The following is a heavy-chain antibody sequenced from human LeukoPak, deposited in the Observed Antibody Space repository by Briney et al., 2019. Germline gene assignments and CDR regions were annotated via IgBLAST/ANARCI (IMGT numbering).Heavy chain of an antibody. CDR3: ARIISCCYSPRFDY. J-gene: IGHJ4*02. CDR2: IYYSGST. Sequence: SETPSLTCTVSGGSISSSSYYWGWIRQPPGKGLEWIGSIYYSGSTYYNPSLKSRVTISVDTSKNQFSLKLSSVTAADTAVYYCARIISCCYSPRFDYWGQGTLVTVSS. CDR1: GGSISSSSYY. D-gene: IGHD2-21*02. V-gene: IGHV4-39*01.